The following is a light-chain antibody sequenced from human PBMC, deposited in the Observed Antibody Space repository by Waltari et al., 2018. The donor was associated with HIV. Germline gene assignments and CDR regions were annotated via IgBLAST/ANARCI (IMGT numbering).Light chain of an antibody. V-gene: IGKV3-15*01. CDR2: DAS. CDR3: QQYHNWPPVT. CDR1: QSVRSK. J-gene: IGKJ4*01. Sequence: EIEMTQSPATLSVSPGERATLSCRSSQSVRSKLAWYQQKPGQAPRLLIYDASTMATGIPARFSCSGSGTEFTLTISSLQSADFAVYYCQQYHNWPPVTFGGGTKVEIK.